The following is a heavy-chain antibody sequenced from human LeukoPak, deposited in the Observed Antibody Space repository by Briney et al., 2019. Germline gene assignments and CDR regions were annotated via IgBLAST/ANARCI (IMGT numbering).Heavy chain of an antibody. CDR3: VKSAGKDGYRDVFDI. Sequence: GGSLRLSCAASGITFSNSALSWVRQAPGKGLEWVSTITKSGDQTHYADSVRGLFTISRDIFKNTLYLQMNSLRAEDTAVYHCVKSAGKDGYRDVFDIWGQGTVVTVSS. V-gene: IGHV3-23*01. CDR1: GITFSNSA. CDR2: ITKSGDQT. J-gene: IGHJ3*02. D-gene: IGHD5-24*01.